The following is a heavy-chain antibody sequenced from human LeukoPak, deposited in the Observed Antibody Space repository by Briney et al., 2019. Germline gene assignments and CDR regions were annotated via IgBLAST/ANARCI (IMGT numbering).Heavy chain of an antibody. CDR3: ARYLGGWIDY. J-gene: IGHJ4*02. CDR1: GGSISSSSYY. CDR2: IYYSGST. D-gene: IGHD3-16*02. Sequence: PSETLSLTCTVSGGSISSSSYYWGWIRQPPGKGLEWIGSIYYSGSTYYNPSLKSRVTISVDTSKNQFSLKLSSVTAADTAVYYCARYLGGWIDYWGQGTLVTVSS. V-gene: IGHV4-39*07.